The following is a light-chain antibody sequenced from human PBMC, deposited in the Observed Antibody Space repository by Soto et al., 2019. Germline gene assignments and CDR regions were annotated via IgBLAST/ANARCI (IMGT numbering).Light chain of an antibody. CDR1: QSVSTRS. CDR2: GAS. Sequence: EIVLTQSPGTLSLSPGERATLSCRASQSVSTRSLAWYQQKPGQAPRLLISGASSRAAGIPDRFSGSASGTDFTLTISRLEPEDFAVYYCQQYGSSPLTFGGGTKVDIK. J-gene: IGKJ4*01. CDR3: QQYGSSPLT. V-gene: IGKV3-20*01.